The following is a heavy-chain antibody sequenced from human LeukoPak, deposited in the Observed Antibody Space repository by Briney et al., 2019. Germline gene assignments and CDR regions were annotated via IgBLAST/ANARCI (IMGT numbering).Heavy chain of an antibody. Sequence: ASVKVSCKASGYTFTSYGISWVRQAPGQGLEWMGWISAYNGNTNYAQKLQGRVTMTTDTSTSTAYMGLRSLRSEDTAVYYCARSQYYYGSGSYYTNYYYYYMDVWGKGTTVTVSS. V-gene: IGHV1-18*01. CDR2: ISAYNGNT. CDR1: GYTFTSYG. CDR3: ARSQYYYGSGSYYTNYYYYYMDV. D-gene: IGHD3-10*01. J-gene: IGHJ6*03.